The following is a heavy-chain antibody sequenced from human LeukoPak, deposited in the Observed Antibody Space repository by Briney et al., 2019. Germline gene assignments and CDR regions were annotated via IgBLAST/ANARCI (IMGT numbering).Heavy chain of an antibody. CDR1: GYIFTGYY. D-gene: IGHD3-22*01. V-gene: IGHV1-2*02. J-gene: IGHJ4*02. CDR3: AKCGDFYYDNSGYSE. CDR2: INSNSGGT. Sequence: ASVKVSCKGSGYIFTGYYMHWVRQAPGQGLEWMGWINSNSGGTSYAQQFQGRVTMTRDTSISTAYMELSRLRSDDTAVYYCAKCGDFYYDNSGYSEWGQGTLVTVSS.